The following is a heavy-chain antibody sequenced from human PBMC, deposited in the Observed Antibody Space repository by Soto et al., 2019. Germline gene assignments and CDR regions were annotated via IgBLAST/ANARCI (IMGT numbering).Heavy chain of an antibody. Sequence: GASVKVSCKASGYTFTSYGISWVRQAPGQGLEWMGWISAYNGNTNYAQKLQGRVTMTTDTSTSTAYMELRSLRSDDTAVYYCARGISSIAAAGWLTAFDIWGQGTMVTVSS. D-gene: IGHD6-6*01. V-gene: IGHV1-18*01. J-gene: IGHJ3*02. CDR2: ISAYNGNT. CDR1: GYTFTSYG. CDR3: ARGISSIAAAGWLTAFDI.